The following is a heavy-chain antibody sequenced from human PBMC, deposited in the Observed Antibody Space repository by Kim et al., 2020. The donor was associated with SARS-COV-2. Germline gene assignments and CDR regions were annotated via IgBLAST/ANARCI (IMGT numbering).Heavy chain of an antibody. J-gene: IGHJ4*02. D-gene: IGHD1-1*01. Sequence: GGSLRLSCAASGFTFSDAWMGWVRQAPGKGLEWVGRIKSISDGGTIDFAAPVNDRFTISRDDSKNTLYLQMNSLKIEDTAVYFCTTDRWSWGQGTLVTVSS. V-gene: IGHV3-15*01. CDR2: IKSISDGGTI. CDR1: GFTFSDAW. CDR3: TTDRWS.